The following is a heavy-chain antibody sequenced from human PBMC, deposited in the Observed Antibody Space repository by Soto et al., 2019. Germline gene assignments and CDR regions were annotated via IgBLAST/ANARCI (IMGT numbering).Heavy chain of an antibody. D-gene: IGHD2-15*01. J-gene: IGHJ6*02. V-gene: IGHV3-23*01. CDR3: AKLDCGGGSCDGVDV. CDR2: ISGGGGST. CDR1: GITFSSYA. Sequence: EVQLLESGGGLVQPGGSLRLSCAASGITFSSYAMTWVRQAPGKGLEWVSGISGGGGSTYYADSVKGRFTISRDNSKNTLYLQMNSLRAEDTAVYYCAKLDCGGGSCDGVDVWGQGATVTVSS.